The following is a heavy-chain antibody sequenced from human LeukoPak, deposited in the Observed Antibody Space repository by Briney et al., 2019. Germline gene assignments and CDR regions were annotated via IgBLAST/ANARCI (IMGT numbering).Heavy chain of an antibody. Sequence: GSLRLSCAASGFTFSNAWMSWVRQAPGKGLEWVGRIKSKTDGGTTDYAAPVKGRFTISRDDSKNTLYLQMNSLKTEDTAVYYCTTEVATIRPSAANLQNDYWGQGTLVTVSS. CDR2: IKSKTDGGTT. J-gene: IGHJ4*02. D-gene: IGHD5-12*01. CDR3: TTEVATIRPSAANLQNDY. V-gene: IGHV3-15*01. CDR1: GFTFSNAW.